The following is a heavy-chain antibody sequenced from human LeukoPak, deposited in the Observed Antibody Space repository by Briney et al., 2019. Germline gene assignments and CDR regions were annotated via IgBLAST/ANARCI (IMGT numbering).Heavy chain of an antibody. J-gene: IGHJ3*02. CDR3: ARDYGDYGAHWDAFDI. D-gene: IGHD4-17*01. V-gene: IGHV1-2*02. Sequence: ASVKVSCKASGYTFTDYYIHWVRQDPGQGLEWMGWISPNSGGTKYAQKFQGRVTMTRDTSISTAYMDLSRLRSDDTAIYYCARDYGDYGAHWDAFDIWGQGTMVTVSS. CDR1: GYTFTDYY. CDR2: ISPNSGGT.